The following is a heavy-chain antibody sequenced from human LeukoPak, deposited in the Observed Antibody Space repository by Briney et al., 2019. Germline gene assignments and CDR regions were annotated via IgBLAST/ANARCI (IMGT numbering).Heavy chain of an antibody. V-gene: IGHV3-23*01. D-gene: IGHD2-2*01. CDR2: ISGSGGST. CDR3: AKGRTWYQLLLLY. CDR1: GFTFSSYG. Sequence: PGGSLRLSCAASGFTFSSYGMSWVRQAPGKGLEWVSAISGSGGSTYYADSVKGRFTISRDNSKNTLYLQMNSLRAEDTAVYYCAKGRTWYQLLLLYWGQGTLVTVSS. J-gene: IGHJ4*02.